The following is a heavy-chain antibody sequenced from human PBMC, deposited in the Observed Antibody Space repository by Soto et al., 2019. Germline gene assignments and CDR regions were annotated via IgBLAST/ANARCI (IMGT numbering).Heavy chain of an antibody. CDR1: GYTLTELS. J-gene: IGHJ4*02. CDR2: FDPEDSDT. Sequence: ASVKVSCQVSGYTLTELSMHWVRQAPGKGLEWMGGFDPEDSDTIYAQKYQGRVPMTEHTSTDKAYMELSNLRSEDTAVYYCETLKSDLGLSGNYFNYFDYWGQGTLVTVSS. V-gene: IGHV1-24*01. CDR3: ETLKSDLGLSGNYFNYFDY. D-gene: IGHD3-10*01.